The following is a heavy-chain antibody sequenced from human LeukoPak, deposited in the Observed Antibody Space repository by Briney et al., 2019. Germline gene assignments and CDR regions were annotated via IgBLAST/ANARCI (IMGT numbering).Heavy chain of an antibody. CDR1: GFTFDDYA. J-gene: IGHJ4*02. D-gene: IGHD2-2*01. V-gene: IGHV3-9*01. CDR2: ISWNSGSI. Sequence: GGSLRLSCAASGFTFDDYAMHWVRQAPGKGLEWVSGISWNSGSIGYADSVKGRFTISRDNAKNSLYLQMNSLRAEDTALYYCAKDINRYCSSTSCPNYFDYWGQGTLVTVSS. CDR3: AKDINRYCSSTSCPNYFDY.